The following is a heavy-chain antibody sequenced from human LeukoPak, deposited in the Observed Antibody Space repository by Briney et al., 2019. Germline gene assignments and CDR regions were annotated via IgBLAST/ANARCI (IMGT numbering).Heavy chain of an antibody. D-gene: IGHD1-26*01. CDR3: ARDPYSGSYGADYYYYMDV. Sequence: GGSLRLSCAASGFTFSSYSMNWVRQAPGKGLEWVSSISKSSSYIYYADSVKGRFTISRDNAKSSLYLQMNSLRAEDTAVYYCARDPYSGSYGADYYYYMDVWGKGTTVTISS. J-gene: IGHJ6*03. V-gene: IGHV3-21*01. CDR1: GFTFSSYS. CDR2: ISKSSSYI.